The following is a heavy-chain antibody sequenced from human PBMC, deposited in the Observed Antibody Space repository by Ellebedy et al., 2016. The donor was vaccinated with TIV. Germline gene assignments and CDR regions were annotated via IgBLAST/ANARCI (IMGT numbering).Heavy chain of an antibody. J-gene: IGHJ5*02. V-gene: IGHV3-66*01. D-gene: IGHD3-16*01. CDR2: IYSDGGT. Sequence: GESLKISCTASGFTVSSFFMSWVRQAPGKGLEWVSVIYSDGGTNYTDSVKVRFTMSRDSSDNTLSLQMNSLRVEYTAVYYCSRDPGGGGDYGYNWFDPWGQGTLVTVSS. CDR1: GFTVSSFF. CDR3: SRDPGGGGDYGYNWFDP.